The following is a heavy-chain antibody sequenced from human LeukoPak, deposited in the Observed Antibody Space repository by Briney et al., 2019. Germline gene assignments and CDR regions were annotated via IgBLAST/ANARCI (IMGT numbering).Heavy chain of an antibody. CDR2: INPNSGGT. Sequence: ASVKVSCKASGYTFTGYYMHWVRQAPGQGLEWMGWINPNSGGTNYAQKFQGRVTMTRDTSISTAYMELSRLRSDDTAVYYCATEATIAAAARNWFDPWGQGTLVTVSS. V-gene: IGHV1-2*02. J-gene: IGHJ5*02. CDR1: GYTFTGYY. D-gene: IGHD6-13*01. CDR3: ATEATIAAAARNWFDP.